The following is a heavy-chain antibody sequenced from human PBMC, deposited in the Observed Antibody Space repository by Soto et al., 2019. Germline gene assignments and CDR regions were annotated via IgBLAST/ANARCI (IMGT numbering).Heavy chain of an antibody. CDR1: GGSISSSGHY. J-gene: IGHJ5*02. CDR3: ARVPWGASTWFDP. Sequence: SETLSLTCTVSGGSISSSGHYWGWIRQPPGKGLEWIGSIYYSGSTYYNPSLKSRVTISVDTSKNQFSLRLSSVTAADTAVYYCARVPWGASTWFDPWGQGTLVTVSS. D-gene: IGHD3-16*01. CDR2: IYYSGST. V-gene: IGHV4-39*01.